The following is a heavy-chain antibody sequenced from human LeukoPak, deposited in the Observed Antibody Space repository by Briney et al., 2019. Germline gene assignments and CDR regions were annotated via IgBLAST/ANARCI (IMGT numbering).Heavy chain of an antibody. CDR2: ISAYSGNT. Sequence: ASVKVSCKASGYTFTSYGISWVRQAPGQGLEWMGWISAYSGNTNYAQKLQGRVTMTTDTSTSTAYMELRSLRSDDTAVYYCARELDGSGSYYHYYYMDVWGKGTTVTVSS. CDR3: ARELDGSGSYYHYYYMDV. J-gene: IGHJ6*03. D-gene: IGHD1-26*01. CDR1: GYTFTSYG. V-gene: IGHV1-18*01.